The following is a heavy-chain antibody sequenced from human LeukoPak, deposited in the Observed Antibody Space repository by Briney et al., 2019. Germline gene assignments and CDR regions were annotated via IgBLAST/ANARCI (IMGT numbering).Heavy chain of an antibody. Sequence: GGSLRLSCAASGFTFSTYSMNWVRQAPGKGLEWVSCISSGGRSIYYADSVKGRFTISRDNAKNSLSLQMNSLRAEDTAVYYCARHQPPLTNYYDSSGYMSCYGMDVWGQGTTVTVSS. CDR3: ARHQPPLTNYYDSSGYMSCYGMDV. D-gene: IGHD3-22*01. V-gene: IGHV3-48*01. J-gene: IGHJ6*02. CDR2: ISSGGRSI. CDR1: GFTFSTYS.